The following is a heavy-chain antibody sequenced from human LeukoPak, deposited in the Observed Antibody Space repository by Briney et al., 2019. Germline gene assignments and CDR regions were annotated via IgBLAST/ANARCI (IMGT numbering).Heavy chain of an antibody. CDR1: GYTFTGYY. J-gene: IGHJ3*02. Sequence: ASVKVSCKASGYTFTGYYMNWVRQAPGQGLEWLGRINPNTGSTNYAQNFQGRVTMTRDTSISTAYMELSRLRSDDTAVYYCARVGDGLNDAFDIWGQGTMVTVSS. V-gene: IGHV1-2*06. CDR2: INPNTGST. D-gene: IGHD5-24*01. CDR3: ARVGDGLNDAFDI.